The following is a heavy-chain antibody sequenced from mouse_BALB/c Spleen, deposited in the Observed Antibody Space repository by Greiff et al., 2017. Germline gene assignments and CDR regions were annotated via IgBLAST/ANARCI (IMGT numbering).Heavy chain of an antibody. Sequence: QVQLKESGAELAKPGASVKMSCKASGYTFTSYWMHWVKQRPGQGLEWIGYINPCTGYTEYNQKFKDKATLTADKSSSTAYMQLSSLTSEDSAVYYCARGLVSSAMDYWGQGTSVTVSS. V-gene: IGHV1-7*01. J-gene: IGHJ4*01. D-gene: IGHD6-2*01. CDR1: GYTFTSYW. CDR3: ARGLVSSAMDY. CDR2: INPCTGYT.